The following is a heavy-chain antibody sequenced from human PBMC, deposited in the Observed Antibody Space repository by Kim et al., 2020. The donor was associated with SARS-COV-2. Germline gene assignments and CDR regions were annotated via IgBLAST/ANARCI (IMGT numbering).Heavy chain of an antibody. J-gene: IGHJ6*02. CDR2: ISYDGSNK. CDR3: ARAHCSGTTCTERGAYSYCAMDV. Sequence: GGSLRLSCAASGFTFSTYAMNWVRQAPGKGLEWVSVISYDGSNKYYLESVKGRFTISRDNSKSTVYLQVNSLRPEDTAVYHCARAHCSGTTCTERGAYSYCAMDVWGQGTTITVSS. D-gene: IGHD2-2*01. V-gene: IGHV3-30*04. CDR1: GFTFSTYA.